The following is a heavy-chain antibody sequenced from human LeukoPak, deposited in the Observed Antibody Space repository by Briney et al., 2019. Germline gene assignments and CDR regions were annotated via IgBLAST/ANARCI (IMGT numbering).Heavy chain of an antibody. V-gene: IGHV1-69*13. CDR1: GGTFSSYA. Sequence: SVTVSFKASGGTFSSYAMSWVRQAPGQGLEWMGGSIPIFGTANYAQKFQGRVTITADESTSTAYMELSSLRSEDTAVYYCARGDGYSYGYLLQHWGQGTLVTVSS. CDR3: ARGDGYSYGYLLQH. D-gene: IGHD5-18*01. CDR2: SIPIFGTA. J-gene: IGHJ1*01.